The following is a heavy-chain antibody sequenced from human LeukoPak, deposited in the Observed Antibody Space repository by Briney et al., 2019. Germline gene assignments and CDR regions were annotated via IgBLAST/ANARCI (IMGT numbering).Heavy chain of an antibody. D-gene: IGHD3-3*01. CDR1: GYTFTSYG. CDR2: ISAYNGNT. V-gene: IGHV1-18*01. Sequence: ASVKVSCKASGYTFTSYGISWVRQAPGQGLEWMGWISAYNGNTNYAQKFQGRVTMTRNTSISTAYMELSSLRSEDAAVYYCARATIFGVVIIVGFDYWGQGTLVTVSS. J-gene: IGHJ4*02. CDR3: ARATIFGVVIIVGFDY.